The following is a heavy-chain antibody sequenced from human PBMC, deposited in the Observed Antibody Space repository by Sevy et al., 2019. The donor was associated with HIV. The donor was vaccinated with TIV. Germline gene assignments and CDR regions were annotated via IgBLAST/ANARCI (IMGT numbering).Heavy chain of an antibody. D-gene: IGHD3-16*01. CDR1: GFTFSSNG. V-gene: IGHV3-30*03. Sequence: GGSLRLSCAASGFTFSSNGMHWVRQAPGKGLEWVAVISSYGNDKYYADSVKGRFTISRDNAQNTLYLEMNSLRAEDTAVYYCATSGGETWGQGTLVTVSS. CDR3: ATSGGET. J-gene: IGHJ5*02. CDR2: ISSYGNDK.